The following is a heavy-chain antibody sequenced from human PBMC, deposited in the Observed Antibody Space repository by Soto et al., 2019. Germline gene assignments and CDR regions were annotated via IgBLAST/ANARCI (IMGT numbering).Heavy chain of an antibody. Sequence: SETLSLTCTVSGGSISSEGYYWSWFRQLPGKGLEWIGDIYYSGTTYHNPSLRSRLTISGDASKNQFSLKLSSVTAADTALYYCARVGELGGTSYYYYGMDVWGQGTMVTVSS. CDR2: IYYSGTT. CDR1: GGSISSEGYY. V-gene: IGHV4-31*03. D-gene: IGHD2-15*01. CDR3: ARVGELGGTSYYYYGMDV. J-gene: IGHJ6*02.